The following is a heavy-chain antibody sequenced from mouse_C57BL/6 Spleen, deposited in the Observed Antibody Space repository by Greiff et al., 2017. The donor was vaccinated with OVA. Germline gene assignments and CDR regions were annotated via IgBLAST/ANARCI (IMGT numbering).Heavy chain of an antibody. D-gene: IGHD3-3*01. CDR1: GYTFTSYG. V-gene: IGHV1-81*01. J-gene: IGHJ4*01. CDR3: ARGRDGSYAMDY. CDR2: IYPRSGNT. Sequence: VQLQQSGAELARPGASVKLSCTASGYTFTSYGISWVQQRTGQGLEWIGVIYPRSGNTYYNEKFKGKATLTADKSSSTAYMELRSLTSEDSAVYFCARGRDGSYAMDYGGQGTSVTVSS.